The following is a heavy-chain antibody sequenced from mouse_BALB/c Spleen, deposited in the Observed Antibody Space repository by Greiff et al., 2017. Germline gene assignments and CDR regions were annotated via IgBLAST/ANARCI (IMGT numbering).Heavy chain of an antibody. CDR3: ARCSSYVWFAY. D-gene: IGHD1-1*01. Sequence: EVKLMESGPELEKPGASVKISCKASGYSFTGYNMNWVKQSNGKSLEWIGNIDPYYGGTSYNQKFKGKATLTVDKSSSTAYMQLSSLTSEDSAVYYCARCSSYVWFAYWGQGTLVTVSA. CDR2: IDPYYGGT. V-gene: IGHV1S135*01. J-gene: IGHJ3*01. CDR1: GYSFTGYN.